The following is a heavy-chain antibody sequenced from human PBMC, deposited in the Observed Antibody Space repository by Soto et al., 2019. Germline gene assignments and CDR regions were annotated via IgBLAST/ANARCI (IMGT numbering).Heavy chain of an antibody. CDR2: IYYSGST. D-gene: IGHD3-16*01. CDR1: GYSISIYY. CDR3: ARLGPQEIDP. V-gene: IGHV4-59*08. J-gene: IGHJ5*02. Sequence: SDTRALTYTFSGYSISIYYCILIRQPPGKGLEWIGYIYYSGSTNYNPSLKSRVTISVDTSKNQFSLKLSSVTAADTAVYYCARLGPQEIDPWGQGTLVSVSS.